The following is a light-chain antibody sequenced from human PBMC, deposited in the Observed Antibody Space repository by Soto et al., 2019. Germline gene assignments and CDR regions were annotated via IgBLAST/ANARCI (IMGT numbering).Light chain of an antibody. J-gene: IGLJ1*01. V-gene: IGLV2-23*02. CDR1: SSDVGSYNL. CDR2: EVN. Sequence: QSVLTQPASVSGSPGQSITISCTGTSSDVGSYNLVPWYQQHPGKAPKLIIYEVNKGPSGVSNRFSGSKSGNTASLTISGLQTEDEADYYCCSYAPSRALFGTGTKVTVL. CDR3: CSYAPSRAL.